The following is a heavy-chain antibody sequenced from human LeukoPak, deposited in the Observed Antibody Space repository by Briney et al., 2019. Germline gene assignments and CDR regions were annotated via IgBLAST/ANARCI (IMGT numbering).Heavy chain of an antibody. CDR1: GGSFSGYY. CDR3: ARGRTYYGILTGPFSYYFDY. J-gene: IGHJ4*02. Sequence: SETLSLTCAVYGGSFSGYYWSWIRQPPGKGLEWIGEINHSGSTNYNPSLKSRVTISVDTSKNQFSLKLSSVTAADTAVYYCARGRTYYGILTGPFSYYFDYWGQGTLVTVSS. D-gene: IGHD3-9*01. V-gene: IGHV4-34*01. CDR2: INHSGST.